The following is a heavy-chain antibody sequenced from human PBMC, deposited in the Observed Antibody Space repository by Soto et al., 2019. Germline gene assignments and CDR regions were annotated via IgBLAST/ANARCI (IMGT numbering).Heavy chain of an antibody. V-gene: IGHV4-34*01. CDR1: GGSFSGYY. CDR3: ARSGRLWFGELCLRRGYYYGMDV. J-gene: IGHJ6*04. Sequence: LSLTCAVYGGSFSGYYWSWIRQPPGKGLEWIGEINHSGSTNYNPSLKSRVTISVDTSKNQFSLKLSSVTAADTAVYYCARSGRLWFGELCLRRGYYYGMDVWGGGTTVTVSS. D-gene: IGHD3-10*01. CDR2: INHSGST.